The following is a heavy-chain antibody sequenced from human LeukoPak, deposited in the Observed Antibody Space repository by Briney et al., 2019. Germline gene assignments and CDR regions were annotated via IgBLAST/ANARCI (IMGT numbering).Heavy chain of an antibody. V-gene: IGHV3-23*01. CDR2: ISGSGGSI. CDR3: AGGGGVIEFDY. CDR1: GFTFTIYT. Sequence: PGGSLRLSCAASGFTFTIYTMSWVRQAPGKGLEWVSGISGSGGSIYYADSVKGQITISRDNSKNTVYLQMNTLRADDTAVYYCAGGGGVIEFDYWGQGTLVTVSS. D-gene: IGHD3-16*02. J-gene: IGHJ4*02.